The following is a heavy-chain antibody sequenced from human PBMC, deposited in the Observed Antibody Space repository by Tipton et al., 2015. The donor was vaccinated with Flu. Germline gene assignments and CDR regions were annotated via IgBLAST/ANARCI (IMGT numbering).Heavy chain of an antibody. J-gene: IGHJ4*02. D-gene: IGHD3-22*01. Sequence: TLSLTCTVSGGSISSGSYYWSWIRQPAGKGLEWIGRIYTSGSTNYNPSLKSRVTISVDTSKNQFSLKLSSVTAADTAVYYCARVRSYYDSSGYYYAFDYWGQGTLVTASS. V-gene: IGHV4-61*02. CDR3: ARVRSYYDSSGYYYAFDY. CDR2: IYTSGST. CDR1: GGSISSGSYY.